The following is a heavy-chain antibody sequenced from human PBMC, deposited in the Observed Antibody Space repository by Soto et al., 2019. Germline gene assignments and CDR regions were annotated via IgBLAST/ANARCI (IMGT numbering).Heavy chain of an antibody. V-gene: IGHV3-48*02. D-gene: IGHD3-10*01. CDR2: ISSSSSTI. Sequence: GGSLRLSCAASGFTFSSYSMNWVRQAPGKGLEWVSYISSSSSTIYYADSVKGRFTISRDNAKNSLYLQMNSLRDEDTAVYYCARDMGKYYGSGSYPDYWGQGTLVTVSS. CDR3: ARDMGKYYGSGSYPDY. J-gene: IGHJ4*02. CDR1: GFTFSSYS.